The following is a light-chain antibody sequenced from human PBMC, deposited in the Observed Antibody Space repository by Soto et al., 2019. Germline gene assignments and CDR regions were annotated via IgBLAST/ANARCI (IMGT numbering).Light chain of an antibody. Sequence: DIQMTQSPSTLSASVGDRVTITCRASQSISSWLAWYQQKPGKAPKLLIYKASSLESGVPSRFNDSGSGTEFTLTISSLQPDDFATDYCQQYSSYSTFGQGTKVEIK. V-gene: IGKV1-5*03. J-gene: IGKJ1*01. CDR2: KAS. CDR3: QQYSSYST. CDR1: QSISSW.